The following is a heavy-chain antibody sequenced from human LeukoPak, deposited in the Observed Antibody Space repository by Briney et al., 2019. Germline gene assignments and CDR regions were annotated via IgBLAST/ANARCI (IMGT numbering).Heavy chain of an antibody. J-gene: IGHJ4*02. CDR2: IVVGSGNT. CDR1: GFTFTSSA. CDR3: AADTTTISFNY. V-gene: IGHV1-58*01. Sequence: GTSVKVFCKASGFTFTSSALQWVRQARGQRLEWIGWIVVGSGNTNYAQKFQERVTITRDMSTSTTYLELSSLRSEDTAVYYCAADTTTISFNYWGQGTLVTVSS. D-gene: IGHD5-24*01.